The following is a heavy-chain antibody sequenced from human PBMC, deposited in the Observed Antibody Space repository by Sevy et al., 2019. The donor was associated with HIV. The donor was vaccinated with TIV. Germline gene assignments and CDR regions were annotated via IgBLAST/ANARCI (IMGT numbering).Heavy chain of an antibody. CDR1: GYTFTSYA. CDR3: ARDPYSRTYYYYYGMDV. D-gene: IGHD6-13*01. J-gene: IGHJ6*02. Sequence: ASVKVSCKASGYTFTSYAMHWVRQAPGQRLEWMGWINAGNGNTKYSQKFKGRVTLTRDKSASTAYMELSSLRSEDTAVYYCARDPYSRTYYYYYGMDVWGQGTTVTVSS. CDR2: INAGNGNT. V-gene: IGHV1-3*01.